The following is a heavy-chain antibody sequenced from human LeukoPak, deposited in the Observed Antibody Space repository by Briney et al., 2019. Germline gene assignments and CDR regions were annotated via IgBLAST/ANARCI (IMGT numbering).Heavy chain of an antibody. CDR3: ARPGDAIGKGYFQH. V-gene: IGHV4-34*01. Sequence: SETLSLTCAVYGGSFSGYYWSWIRQPPGKGLEWIGEINHSGSTNYNPSLKSRVTISVDTSKNQFSLKLSSVTAADTAVYYCARPGDAIGKGYFQHWGQGTLVTVSS. J-gene: IGHJ1*01. CDR1: GGSFSGYY. D-gene: IGHD2-8*01. CDR2: INHSGST.